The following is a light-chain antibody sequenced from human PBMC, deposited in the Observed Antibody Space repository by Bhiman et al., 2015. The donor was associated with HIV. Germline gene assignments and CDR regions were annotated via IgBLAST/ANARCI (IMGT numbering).Light chain of an antibody. CDR2: DVS. Sequence: QSALTQPASVSGSPGQSITISCTGTSSDVGGYNYVSWYQQHPGKAPKLIIYDVSKRPSGVPDRFSGSKSGNTASLTISGLQAEDEADYYCCSYLGSYTSLYVFGTGTKVTVL. CDR3: CSYLGSYTSLYV. J-gene: IGLJ1*01. V-gene: IGLV2-11*01. CDR1: SSDVGGYNY.